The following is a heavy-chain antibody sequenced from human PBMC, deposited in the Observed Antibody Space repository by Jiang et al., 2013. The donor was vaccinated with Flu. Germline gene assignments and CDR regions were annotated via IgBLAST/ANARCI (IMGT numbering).Heavy chain of an antibody. CDR1: GYTFTSYA. J-gene: IGHJ4*02. CDR3: ARFGTRMEWLFQDY. Sequence: SGAEVKKPGASVKVSCKASGYTFTSYAMHWVRQAPGQRLEWMGWINAGNGNTKYSQKFQGRVTITRDTSASTAYMELSSLRSEDTAVYYCARFGTRMEWLFQDYWGQGTLVTVSS. D-gene: IGHD3-3*01. V-gene: IGHV1-3*01. CDR2: INAGNGNT.